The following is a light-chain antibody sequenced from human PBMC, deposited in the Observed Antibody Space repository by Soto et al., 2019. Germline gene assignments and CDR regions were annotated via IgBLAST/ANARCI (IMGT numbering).Light chain of an antibody. V-gene: IGLV2-14*01. Sequence: QSALTQPASVSGSPGQSITISCTGTSSDVGGYNYVSWYQHHPGKAPKLMIYEVVNRPSGVSNRFSGSKSGITASLTISGLQAEDEADYYCTSYTSSSPLVFGTGTKVTGL. CDR1: SSDVGGYNY. J-gene: IGLJ1*01. CDR2: EVV. CDR3: TSYTSSSPLV.